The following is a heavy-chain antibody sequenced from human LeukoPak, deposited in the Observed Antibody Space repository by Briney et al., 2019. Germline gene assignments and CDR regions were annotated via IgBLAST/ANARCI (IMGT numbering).Heavy chain of an antibody. CDR3: ARDVGDYGDYGNWFDP. V-gene: IGHV4-34*01. J-gene: IGHJ5*02. D-gene: IGHD4-17*01. Sequence: PSETLSLTCAVYGGSFSGYYWSWIRQPPGKGLEWIGEINHSGSTYYNPSLKSRVTISVDTSKNQFSLKLSSVTAADTAVYYCARDVGDYGDYGNWFDPWGQGTLVTVSS. CDR1: GGSFSGYY. CDR2: INHSGST.